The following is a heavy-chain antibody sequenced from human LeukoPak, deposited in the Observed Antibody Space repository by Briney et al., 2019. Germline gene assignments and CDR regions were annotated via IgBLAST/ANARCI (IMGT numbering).Heavy chain of an antibody. CDR1: GYTFTSYA. CDR3: ARDQLVSYYYYGMDV. V-gene: IGHV1-3*01. D-gene: IGHD6-13*01. CDR2: INAGNGNT. J-gene: IGHJ6*02. Sequence: ASVKVSCKASGYTFTSYAMHWVRQAPGQRLEWMGWINAGNGNTKYSQKFQGRVTITRDTSASTAYMELSSLRSEDTAVYYCARDQLVSYYYYGMDVWGQGTTVTVSS.